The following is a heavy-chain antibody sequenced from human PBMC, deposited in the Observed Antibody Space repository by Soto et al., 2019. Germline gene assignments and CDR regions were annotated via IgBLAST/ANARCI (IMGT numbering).Heavy chain of an antibody. CDR3: ARSRVSSGGSCCFDP. CDR1: GGSISSGDYY. CDR2: IYYSGST. Sequence: SETLSLTCTVSGGSISSGDYYWSWIRQPPGKGLEWIGYIYYSGSTYYNPSLKSRVTISVDTSKNQFPLKLSSVTAADTAVYYCARSRVSSGGSCCFDPWGQGTLVTVSS. V-gene: IGHV4-30-4*01. D-gene: IGHD2-15*01. J-gene: IGHJ5*02.